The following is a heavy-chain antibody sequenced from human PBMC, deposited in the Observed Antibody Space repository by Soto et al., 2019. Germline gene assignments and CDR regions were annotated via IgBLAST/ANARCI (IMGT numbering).Heavy chain of an antibody. Sequence: SETLSLTCAVYGGSFSGYYWSWIRQPPGKGLEWIGEINHSGSTNYNPSLKSRVTISVDTSKNQFSLKLSSVTAADTAVYYCARGADIVVVPAASIAAPVSLSSSDWFDPWGQGTLVTVSS. D-gene: IGHD2-2*01. CDR1: GGSFSGYY. J-gene: IGHJ5*02. CDR3: ARGADIVVVPAASIAAPVSLSSSDWFDP. V-gene: IGHV4-34*01. CDR2: INHSGST.